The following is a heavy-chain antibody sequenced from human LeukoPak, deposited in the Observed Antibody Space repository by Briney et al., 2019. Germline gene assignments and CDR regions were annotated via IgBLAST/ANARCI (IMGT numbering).Heavy chain of an antibody. CDR1: GFTFSSYS. CDR3: ARDRPLYAGYSYGYDY. D-gene: IGHD5-18*01. J-gene: IGHJ4*02. CDR2: ISSSSSHI. Sequence: GGSLRLSCAASGFTFSSYSMNWVRQAPGKGLEWVSSISSSSSHIYYADSVKGRFTISRDNAKNSLYLQMNSLRAEDTAVYYCARDRPLYAGYSYGYDYWGQGTLVTVSS. V-gene: IGHV3-21*01.